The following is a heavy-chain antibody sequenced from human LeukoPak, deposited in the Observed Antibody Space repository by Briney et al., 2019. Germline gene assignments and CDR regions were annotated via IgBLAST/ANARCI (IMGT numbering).Heavy chain of an antibody. J-gene: IGHJ4*02. CDR3: AKRSGGYDLGNFDY. D-gene: IGHD5-12*01. CDR2: ISYDGSNK. V-gene: IGHV3-30*18. CDR1: GFTFSSYG. Sequence: GRSLRLSCAASGFTFSSYGMHWVCQAPGKGLEWVAVISYDGSNKYYADSVKGRFTISRDNSKNTLYLQMNSLRAEDTAVYYCAKRSGGYDLGNFDYWGQGTLVTVSS.